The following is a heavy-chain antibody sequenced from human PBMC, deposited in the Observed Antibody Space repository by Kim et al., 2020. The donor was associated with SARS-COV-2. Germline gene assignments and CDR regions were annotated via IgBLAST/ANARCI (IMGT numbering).Heavy chain of an antibody. V-gene: IGHV4-34*01. D-gene: IGHD4-17*01. J-gene: IGHJ4*02. Sequence: SETLSLTCAVYGGSFSGYYWSWIRQPPGKGLEWIGEINHSGSTNYNPSLKSRVTISVDTSKNQFSLKLSSVTAADTAVYYCARGRGDGDYPYSLDYWGQG. CDR3: ARGRGDGDYPYSLDY. CDR2: INHSGST. CDR1: GGSFSGYY.